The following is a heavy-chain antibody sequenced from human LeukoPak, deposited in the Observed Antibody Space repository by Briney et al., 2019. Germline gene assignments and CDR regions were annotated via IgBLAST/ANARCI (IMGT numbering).Heavy chain of an antibody. J-gene: IGHJ4*02. CDR1: GFNFRTYF. D-gene: IGHD4-17*01. Sequence: PGRSLRLSCAASGFNFRTYFMYWVRQAPGKGLEWVTTISFDGSNRNYTDSVKGRFTISRDNAKNSLYLQMNSLRAEDTAVYYCARDLMTTASFGGYWGQGTLVTVSS. CDR2: ISFDGSNR. V-gene: IGHV3-30*04. CDR3: ARDLMTTASFGGY.